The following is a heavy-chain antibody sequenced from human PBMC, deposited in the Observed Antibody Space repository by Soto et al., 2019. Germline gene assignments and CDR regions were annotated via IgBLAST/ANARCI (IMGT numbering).Heavy chain of an antibody. CDR1: GYTFTSYD. D-gene: IGHD3-22*01. J-gene: IGHJ6*02. V-gene: IGHV1-18*01. Sequence: ASVKVSCKASGYTFTSYDISWVRQAPGQGLEWMGWISAYNGNTNYAQKLQGRVTMTTDTSTSTAYMELRSLRSDDTAVYYCARGRIEYYYDSSGRLGMDVWGQGTTVTVSS. CDR2: ISAYNGNT. CDR3: ARGRIEYYYDSSGRLGMDV.